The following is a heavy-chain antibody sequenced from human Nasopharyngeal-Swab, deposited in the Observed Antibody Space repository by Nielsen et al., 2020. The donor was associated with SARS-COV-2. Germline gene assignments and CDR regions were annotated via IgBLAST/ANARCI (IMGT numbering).Heavy chain of an antibody. V-gene: IGHV3-48*03. J-gene: IGHJ4*02. CDR2: ISSSGSTT. D-gene: IGHD3-22*01. CDR1: RMMFSDYA. CDR3: ASSPFITVMERALDH. Sequence: GGSLRLSCEASRMMFSDYAMNWVRQAPGKGLEWVSYISSSGSTTYYADSVKGRFTISRDNTKNSLFLQMNSLSAEDTAVYYCASSPFITVMERALDHWGQGTLVTVSS.